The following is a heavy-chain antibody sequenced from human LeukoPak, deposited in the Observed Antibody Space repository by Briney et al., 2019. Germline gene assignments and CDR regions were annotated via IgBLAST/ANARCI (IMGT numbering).Heavy chain of an antibody. D-gene: IGHD4-23*01. CDR2: INHSGST. V-gene: IGHV4-34*01. Sequence: SETLSPTCAVYGGSFSDYYWTWIRKPPGKGLEWIGEINHSGSTNYNPSLKSRVTISVDTSKNQFSLQLSSVTAADTAVYYCARLHYGGNYGYYYYYMDVWGKGTTVTISS. CDR1: GGSFSDYY. J-gene: IGHJ6*03. CDR3: ARLHYGGNYGYYYYYMDV.